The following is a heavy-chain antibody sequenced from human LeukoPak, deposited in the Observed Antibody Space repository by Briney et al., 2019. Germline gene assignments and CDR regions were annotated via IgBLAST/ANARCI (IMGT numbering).Heavy chain of an antibody. D-gene: IGHD7-27*01. CDR1: GFTFTGYF. J-gene: IGHJ4*02. CDR2: IHPNNGGT. Sequence: ASVKVSCKASGFTFTGYFIHWVRQAPGQGLEWMGRIHPNNGGTKYAQKFQGRVTMTRDTSINTDYMELSRLRSDDTALYYCTRGGFSGAAFDYWGQGTLVTVSS. V-gene: IGHV1-2*06. CDR3: TRGGFSGAAFDY.